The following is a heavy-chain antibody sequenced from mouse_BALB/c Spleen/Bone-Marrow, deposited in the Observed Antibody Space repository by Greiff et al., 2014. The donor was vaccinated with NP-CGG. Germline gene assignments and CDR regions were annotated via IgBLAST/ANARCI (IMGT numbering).Heavy chain of an antibody. CDR3: TREAYYDYDYFDY. V-gene: IGHV1S81*02. J-gene: IGHJ2*01. Sequence: QVQLQQPGAELVKPGASVKLSCKASGYTFTSYYMYWVKQRPGQGLEWIGGINPSNGGTNFNEKFKSKATLTVDKSSSTAYMQLSSLTSEDSAVYYCTREAYYDYDYFDYRGQGTTLTVSS. D-gene: IGHD2-4*01. CDR2: INPSNGGT. CDR1: GYTFTSYY.